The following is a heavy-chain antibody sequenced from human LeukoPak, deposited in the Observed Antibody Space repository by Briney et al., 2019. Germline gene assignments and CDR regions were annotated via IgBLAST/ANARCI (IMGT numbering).Heavy chain of an antibody. CDR1: GFTFSSYA. J-gene: IGHJ4*02. D-gene: IGHD2-2*01. CDR2: ISGSGGST. Sequence: PGGSLRLSCAASGFTFSSYAMGWVRQAPGKGLEWVSAISGSGGSTYYADSVKGRFTISRDNSKNTLYLQMNSLRAEDTAVYYCAKTIGFRIVVVPAAIFSWGQGTLVTVSS. V-gene: IGHV3-23*01. CDR3: AKTIGFRIVVVPAAIFS.